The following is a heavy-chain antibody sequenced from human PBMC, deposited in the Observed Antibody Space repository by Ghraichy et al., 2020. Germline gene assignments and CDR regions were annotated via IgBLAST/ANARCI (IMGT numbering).Heavy chain of an antibody. D-gene: IGHD2-8*02. V-gene: IGHV2-5*01. CDR2: IFYNDEE. CDR3: AHEGYGSDNWFDA. CDR1: GFSFSATGVG. Sequence: SGPTLVKPTQTLTLTCTFSGFSFSATGVGVGWIRQPPGKALEWLALIFYNDEERYNPSLNSRLNIAKDTSKNYVVLTMTNMDPVDTATYYCAHEGYGSDNWFDAWGQGILVTVSS. J-gene: IGHJ5*02.